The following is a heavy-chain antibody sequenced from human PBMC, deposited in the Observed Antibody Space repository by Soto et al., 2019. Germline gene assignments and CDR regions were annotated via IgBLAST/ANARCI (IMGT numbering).Heavy chain of an antibody. CDR1: GYTLTELS. CDR3: ARQITPQGGDYYYYHRMEH. J-gene: IGHJ6*02. V-gene: IGHV1-24*01. D-gene: IGHD1-20*01. CDR2: FTPEDDET. Sequence: ASVKVACKVSGYTLTELSMRWVRQAPGKGLEWMGGFTPEDDETVYAQKFQGRVTITADKSTSTAYMELSSMRYEDTAVYYCARQITPQGGDYYYYHRMEHWGQGTPVTVPS.